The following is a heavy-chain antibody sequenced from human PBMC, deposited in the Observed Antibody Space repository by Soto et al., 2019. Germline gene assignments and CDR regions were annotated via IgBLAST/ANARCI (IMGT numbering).Heavy chain of an antibody. Sequence: GGSLRLSCAASGFTFSSYSMNWVRQAPGKGLEWVSSISSSSSYIYYADSVKGRFTISRDNAKNSLYLQMNSLRAEDTAVYYCARDTRVPGYCSGGSCYGAFDIWGQGTMVTVSS. CDR2: ISSSSSYI. CDR1: GFTFSSYS. CDR3: ARDTRVPGYCSGGSCYGAFDI. V-gene: IGHV3-21*01. J-gene: IGHJ3*02. D-gene: IGHD2-15*01.